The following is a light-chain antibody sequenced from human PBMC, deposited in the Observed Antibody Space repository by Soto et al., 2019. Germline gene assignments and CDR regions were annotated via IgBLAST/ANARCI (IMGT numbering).Light chain of an antibody. Sequence: QSALTQPASVSGSAGQSITISCTGTSSDVGNYNLVSWYLHHPGKAPKLLIHEDTKRPSGVSNRFSGSRSGNTASLTVSGLQAEDETDYYCCSYAGSSTYVFGTGTKLTVL. CDR3: CSYAGSSTYV. J-gene: IGLJ1*01. CDR1: SSDVGNYNL. V-gene: IGLV2-23*01. CDR2: EDT.